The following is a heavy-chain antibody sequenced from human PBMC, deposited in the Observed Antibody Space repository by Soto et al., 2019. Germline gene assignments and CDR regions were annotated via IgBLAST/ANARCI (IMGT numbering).Heavy chain of an antibody. CDR2: ISGSGGST. CDR1: GFTFSSYA. V-gene: IGHV3-23*01. D-gene: IGHD5-12*01. Sequence: EVQLLESGGGLVQPGGSLRLSCAASGFTFSSYAMSWVRQAPGKGLEGVSAISGSGGSTYYADSVKGRFTISRDNSKNPLYLKMNTLKAENTAVYYGANQGNIVATPWFCPWGQGTLVTVPS. J-gene: IGHJ5*02. CDR3: ANQGNIVATPWFCP.